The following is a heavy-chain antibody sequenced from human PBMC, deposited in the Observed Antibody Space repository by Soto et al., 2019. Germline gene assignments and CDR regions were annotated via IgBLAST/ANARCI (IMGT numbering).Heavy chain of an antibody. J-gene: IGHJ5*02. V-gene: IGHV5-51*01. Sequence: PGESLKISCKGSGYSFTSYWIGWVRQMPGKGLEWMGIIYPGDSDTRYSPSFQGQVTISADKSISTAYLQWSSLKASDTAMYYCARRKSYSSGWYGGVGWFDPWGQGTLVTVSS. D-gene: IGHD6-19*01. CDR1: GYSFTSYW. CDR2: IYPGDSDT. CDR3: ARRKSYSSGWYGGVGWFDP.